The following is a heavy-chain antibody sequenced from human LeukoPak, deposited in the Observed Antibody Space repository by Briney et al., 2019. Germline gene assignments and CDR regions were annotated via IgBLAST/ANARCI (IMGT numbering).Heavy chain of an antibody. CDR1: GGSISSSNW. J-gene: IGHJ4*02. Sequence: SETLSLTCAVSGGSISSSNWWSWVRQPPGKGLEWIGEVYHSGSTNYNPSLKSRVTISVDKSKNQFSLKLSSVTAADTAVYYCARGIAVAGTFAFDYWGQGTLVTVSS. CDR2: VYHSGST. D-gene: IGHD6-19*01. V-gene: IGHV4-4*02. CDR3: ARGIAVAGTFAFDY.